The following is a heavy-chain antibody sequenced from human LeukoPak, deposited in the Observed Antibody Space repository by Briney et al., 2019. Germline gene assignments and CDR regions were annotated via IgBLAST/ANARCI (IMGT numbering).Heavy chain of an antibody. D-gene: IGHD4-17*01. CDR2: ISHSGST. J-gene: IGHJ5*02. CDR3: ARGDGDYVSWFDP. V-gene: IGHV4-34*01. CDR1: GGSFSGYY. Sequence: SETLSLTCAVYGGSFSGYYWSWIRQPPGKGLEWIGEISHSGSTNYNPSLKSRVTISVDTSKNQFSLKLSSVTAADTAVYYCARGDGDYVSWFDPWGQGTLVTVSS.